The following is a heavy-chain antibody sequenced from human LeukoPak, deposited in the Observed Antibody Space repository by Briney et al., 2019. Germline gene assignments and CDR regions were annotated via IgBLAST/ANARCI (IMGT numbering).Heavy chain of an antibody. CDR3: ARRSGIAVPWYFDL. D-gene: IGHD6-19*01. V-gene: IGHV5-51*01. CDR2: IYPGDSDT. J-gene: IGHJ2*01. Sequence: GESLQISCKGSGYSFSSFWIGWVRQMPGKGLEWMGIIYPGDSDTRYSPSFQGQVTISADKSISTAYLQWSSLKASDTAMYYCARRSGIAVPWYFDLWGRGTLVTVSS. CDR1: GYSFSSFW.